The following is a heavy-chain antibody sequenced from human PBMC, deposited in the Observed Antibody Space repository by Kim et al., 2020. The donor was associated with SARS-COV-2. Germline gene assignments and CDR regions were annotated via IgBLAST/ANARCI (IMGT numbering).Heavy chain of an antibody. D-gene: IGHD1-1*01. J-gene: IGHJ5*02. Sequence: SETLSLTCAVFDGSFSGYYWSWIRQPPGKGLEWIGEINHSGSTIYNPFLKSRVTITVEMSIKQFSLRLRSVTAADTAVYFCARNPTRWQRYNWFDTWGQGTLVAVSS. V-gene: IGHV4-34*01. CDR3: ARNPTRWQRYNWFDT. CDR2: INHSGST. CDR1: DGSFSGYY.